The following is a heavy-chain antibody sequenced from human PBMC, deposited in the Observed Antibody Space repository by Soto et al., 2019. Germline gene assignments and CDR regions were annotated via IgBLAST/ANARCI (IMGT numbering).Heavy chain of an antibody. V-gene: IGHV4-31*03. J-gene: IGHJ4*02. CDR1: GDSISRGGYF. CDR2: IYDSGST. Sequence: QVQLQESGPGLVKPSQTLSLTCTVSGDSISRGGYFWSWIRQHTEKGLEWIGYIYDSGSTNYNPSLKSRATISVDTSKNQFSLNLSSVTAADTAVYYSAREVDYWGQGTLVTVSS. CDR3: AREVDY.